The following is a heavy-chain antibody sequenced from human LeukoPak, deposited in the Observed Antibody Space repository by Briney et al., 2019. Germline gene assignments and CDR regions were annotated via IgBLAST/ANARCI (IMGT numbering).Heavy chain of an antibody. CDR3: ARDGRCGGDCYAS. D-gene: IGHD2-21*02. CDR2: ISSSSTYI. Sequence: GGSLRLSCAASRFSLSSYTMNWVSQAPGKGLEWVSIISSSSTYIYYADSVKGRFTISRDNAKNALYLQMNSLRVEDTAVYYCARDGRCGGDCYASWGQGTLVTVSS. J-gene: IGHJ4*02. V-gene: IGHV3-21*01. CDR1: RFSLSSYT.